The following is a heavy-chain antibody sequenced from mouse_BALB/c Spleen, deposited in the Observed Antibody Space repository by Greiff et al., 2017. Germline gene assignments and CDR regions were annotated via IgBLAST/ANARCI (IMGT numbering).Heavy chain of an antibody. Sequence: EVQGVESGGGLVQPGGSRKLSCAASGFTFSSFGMHWVRQAPEKGLEWVAYISSGSSTIYYADTVKGRFTISRANPKNTLFLQMTSLRSEDTAMYYCSSGEKIDGLDYWGQGTTLTVSS. J-gene: IGHJ2*01. V-gene: IGHV5-17*02. CDR3: SSGEKIDGLDY. D-gene: IGHD1-2*01. CDR1: GFTFSSFG. CDR2: ISSGSSTI.